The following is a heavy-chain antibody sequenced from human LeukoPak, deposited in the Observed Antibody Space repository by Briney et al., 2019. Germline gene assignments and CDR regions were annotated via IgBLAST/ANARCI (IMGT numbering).Heavy chain of an antibody. CDR1: GYSFIGHY. J-gene: IGHJ4*02. D-gene: IGHD4-23*01. CDR3: AGGGDYGGISAYFDY. CDR2: INPNSGGT. Sequence: ASVKVSCKASGYSFIGHYMHWVRQAPGQGLEWMGWINPNSGGTNYAQKFQGRVTMTRDTSISTAYMELSRLRSDDTAVYYCAGGGDYGGISAYFDYWVQGTLVTVSS. V-gene: IGHV1-2*02.